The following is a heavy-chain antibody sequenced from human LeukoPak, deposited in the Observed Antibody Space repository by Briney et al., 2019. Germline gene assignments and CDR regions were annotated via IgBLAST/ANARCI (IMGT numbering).Heavy chain of an antibody. CDR1: GYSISSGYY. Sequence: KSSETLSLTCTVSGYSISSGYYWGWIRQPPGKGLEWIGSIYHSGSTYYNPSLKSRVTISVDTSKNQFSLKLSPVTAAGTAVYYCARVRRGTGTSIDYWGQGTLVTVSS. D-gene: IGHD1-1*01. J-gene: IGHJ4*02. CDR2: IYHSGST. CDR3: ARVRRGTGTSIDY. V-gene: IGHV4-38-2*02.